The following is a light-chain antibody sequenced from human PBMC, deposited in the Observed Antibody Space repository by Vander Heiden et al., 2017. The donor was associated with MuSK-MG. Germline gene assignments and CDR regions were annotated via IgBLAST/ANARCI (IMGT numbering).Light chain of an antibody. CDR1: QSVTNY. Sequence: DNQLTQSPSPLSASVGDRVTISCRASQSVTNYLNWYQHKPGKAPQLLIYAASNLESGVPSRFSHSGSGRHFTLTINRLHPEDIATYYCLQSDDDPPTFGGGTRLEI. J-gene: IGKJ4*01. V-gene: IGKV1-39*01. CDR2: AAS. CDR3: LQSDDDPPT.